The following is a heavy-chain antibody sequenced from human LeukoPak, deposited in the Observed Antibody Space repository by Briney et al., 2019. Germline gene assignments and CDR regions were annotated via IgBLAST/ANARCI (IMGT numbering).Heavy chain of an antibody. D-gene: IGHD1-14*01. J-gene: IGHJ6*03. Sequence: ASVKVSCKVSGYTLTELSMHWVRQAPGKGLEWMGGFDPEDGETIYAQKFQGRVTMTEDTSTDTAYMELSSLRSEDTAVYYCATQTGYYYYYYMDVWGKGTTVPVSS. CDR3: ATQTGYYYYYYMDV. V-gene: IGHV1-24*01. CDR1: GYTLTELS. CDR2: FDPEDGET.